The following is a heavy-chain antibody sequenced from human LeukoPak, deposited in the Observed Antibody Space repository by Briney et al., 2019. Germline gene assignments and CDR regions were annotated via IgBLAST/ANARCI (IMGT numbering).Heavy chain of an antibody. J-gene: IGHJ4*02. V-gene: IGHV4-39*01. D-gene: IGHD5-12*01. CDR2: IYYTGST. CDR3: ARLNSGYEDYYFDD. Sequence: PSETLSLTCTVSGGPLTRSLSYWGWIRRPPGKGLEWIGNIYYTGSTDYSPSFERRAAMSVDTSKNQFSLQLRSVTAADTAVYYCARLNSGYEDYYFDDWGQGTLVTVSS. CDR1: GGPLTRSLSY.